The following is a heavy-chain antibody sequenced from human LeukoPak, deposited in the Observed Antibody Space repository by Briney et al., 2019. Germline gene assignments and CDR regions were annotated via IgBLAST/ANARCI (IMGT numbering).Heavy chain of an antibody. CDR2: IFYSGST. CDR3: TRGNGWYAY. CDR1: GGSISSYY. V-gene: IGHV4-59*01. D-gene: IGHD6-19*01. J-gene: IGHJ4*02. Sequence: SETLSLTCTVSGGSISSYYWSWIRQPPGKGLEWIGYIFYSGSTTYNPPLKSRVTMSVDTSKNQFSLKLSSVTAADTAVYYCTRGNGWYAYWGQGTLVTVSS.